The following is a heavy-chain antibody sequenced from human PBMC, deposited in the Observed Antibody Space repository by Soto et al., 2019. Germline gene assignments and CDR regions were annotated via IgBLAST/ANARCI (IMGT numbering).Heavy chain of an antibody. J-gene: IGHJ4*02. D-gene: IGHD3-16*01. V-gene: IGHV4-34*01. CDR2: INHSGST. Sequence: ETLSLTCAVYGGSFSGYYWSWIRQPPGKGLEWIGEINHSGSTDYNPSLKSRVTISVDTSKNQFSLKLSSVTAADTAVYYCARDMTTLGYFDYWGQGTLVTVSS. CDR1: GGSFSGYY. CDR3: ARDMTTLGYFDY.